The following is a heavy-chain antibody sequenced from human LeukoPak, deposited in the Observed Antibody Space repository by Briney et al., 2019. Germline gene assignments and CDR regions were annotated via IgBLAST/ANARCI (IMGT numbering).Heavy chain of an antibody. V-gene: IGHV4-39*01. CDR3: AKAYSSSWYGVFDY. D-gene: IGHD6-13*01. CDR1: GGSISSTSYY. CDR2: IYYSGST. Sequence: SETLSLTCLVSGGSISSTSYYWGWIRQPPGKGLEWIGSIYYSGSTYYNPSLKSRVTISVDTSKNQFSLKLSSVTAADTAVYYCAKAYSSSWYGVFDYWGQGTLVTVSS. J-gene: IGHJ4*02.